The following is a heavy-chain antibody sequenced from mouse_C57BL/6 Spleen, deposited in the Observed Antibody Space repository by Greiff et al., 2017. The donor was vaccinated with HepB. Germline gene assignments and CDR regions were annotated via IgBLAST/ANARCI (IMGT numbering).Heavy chain of an antibody. J-gene: IGHJ4*01. Sequence: EVMLVESGGGLVKPGGSLKLSCAASGFTFSDYGMHWVRQAPEKGLEWVAYISSGSSTIYYADTVKGRFTISRDNAKNTLFLQMTSLRSEDTAMYYCARNCFYYYAMDYWGQGTSVTVSS. D-gene: IGHD4-1*01. V-gene: IGHV5-17*01. CDR2: ISSGSSTI. CDR3: ARNCFYYYAMDY. CDR1: GFTFSDYG.